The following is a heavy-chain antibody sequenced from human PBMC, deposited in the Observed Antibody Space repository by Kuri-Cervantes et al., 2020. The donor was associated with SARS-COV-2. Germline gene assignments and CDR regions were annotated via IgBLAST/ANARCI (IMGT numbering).Heavy chain of an antibody. CDR1: GGSISSGSYY. Sequence: SETLSLTCTVSGGSISSGSYYWSWVRQPPGKGLEWIGEIYHSGSTNYNPSLKSRVTISVDKSKNQFSLKLSSVTAADTAVYYCAREAFGYCSGGSCYSHYWGQGTLVTVSS. CDR3: AREAFGYCSGGSCYSHY. D-gene: IGHD2-15*01. CDR2: IYHSGST. V-gene: IGHV4-39*07. J-gene: IGHJ4*02.